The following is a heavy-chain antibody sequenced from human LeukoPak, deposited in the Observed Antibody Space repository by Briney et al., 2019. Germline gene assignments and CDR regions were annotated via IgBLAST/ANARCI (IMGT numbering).Heavy chain of an antibody. CDR3: ASRVGYCSSTSCPLDY. Sequence: PSETLSLTCAVSGYFISSGYYWGWIRQPPGKGLEWIGSIYHSGSTYYNPSLKSRVTISVDTSKNQFSLKLSSVTAAHTAVYYCASRVGYCSSTSCPLDYWGQGTLVTVSS. CDR1: GYFISSGYY. V-gene: IGHV4-38-2*01. CDR2: IYHSGST. J-gene: IGHJ4*02. D-gene: IGHD2-2*03.